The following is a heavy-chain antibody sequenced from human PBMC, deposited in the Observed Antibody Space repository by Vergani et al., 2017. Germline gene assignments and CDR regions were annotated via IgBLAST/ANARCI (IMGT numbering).Heavy chain of an antibody. Sequence: QVQLQESGPGLVKPSETLSLTCTVSGGSISSYYWSWIRQPAGKGLEWIGRIYTSGSTKYNPSLKSRVTMSVDTSKNQFSLKLSSVTAADTAVYYCARSPSMAALTGTFDIWGQGTMVTVSS. J-gene: IGHJ3*02. CDR3: ARSPSMAALTGTFDI. V-gene: IGHV4-4*07. CDR1: GGSISSYY. CDR2: IYTSGST. D-gene: IGHD6-6*01.